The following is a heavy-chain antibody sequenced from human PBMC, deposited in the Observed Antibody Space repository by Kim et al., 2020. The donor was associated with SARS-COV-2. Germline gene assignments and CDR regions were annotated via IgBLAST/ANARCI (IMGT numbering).Heavy chain of an antibody. V-gene: IGHV1-69*13. CDR1: GGTFSNYA. Sequence: SVKVSCKASGGTFSNYAINWVRQAPGQGLEWMGGFIPFFGKTNYAQKFHGRVTITADEFTSTAYMELSSLRSEDTGVYYCARGTIFGVVIPDHYYYGMDVWGQGTTVTVSS. D-gene: IGHD3-3*01. J-gene: IGHJ6*02. CDR2: FIPFFGKT. CDR3: ARGTIFGVVIPDHYYYGMDV.